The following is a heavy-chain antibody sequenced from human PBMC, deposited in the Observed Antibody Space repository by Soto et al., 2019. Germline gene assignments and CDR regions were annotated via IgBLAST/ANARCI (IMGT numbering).Heavy chain of an antibody. V-gene: IGHV4-4*02. CDR1: GDSISSMNW. J-gene: IGHJ4*02. CDR3: ARGSTTEKVDS. CDR2: IHHSGST. Sequence: SETLSLTCAVSGDSISSMNWWSWVRQPPGKGLEWIGEIHHSGSTNYNPSLKSRVTISVEKSKNQFSLKLTSVTAADTAVYYCARGSTTEKVDSWGQGTLVTVSS. D-gene: IGHD4-17*01.